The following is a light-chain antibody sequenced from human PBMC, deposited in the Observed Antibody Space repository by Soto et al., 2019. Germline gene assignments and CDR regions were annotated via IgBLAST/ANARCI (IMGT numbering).Light chain of an antibody. V-gene: IGKV2-28*01. CDR2: LGS. J-gene: IGKJ2*01. CDR1: QSLLHSNGYNY. CDR3: MQSLQAPPFT. Sequence: DTVVSQSPLSLPVSPGEPASISCRSSQSLLHSNGYNYLEWYVQKPGQSPQLLVYLGSTRASGVPDRFSGSGSRTDFTLIISRVEAEDVGVYYCMQSLQAPPFTFGQGTKLEI.